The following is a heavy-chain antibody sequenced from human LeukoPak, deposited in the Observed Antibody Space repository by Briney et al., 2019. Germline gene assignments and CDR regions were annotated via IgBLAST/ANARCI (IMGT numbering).Heavy chain of an antibody. J-gene: IGHJ4*02. CDR1: GGSISSGGYY. CDR2: IYYSGST. CDR3: ARGRRYYDIPRPFDY. Sequence: SQTLSLTCTVSGGSISSGGYYWSWIRQHPGKGLEWIGYIYYSGSTYYNPSLKSRVTISVDTSKNQFSLKLSSVTAADTAVYYCARGRRYYDIPRPFDYWGQGTLVTVSS. V-gene: IGHV4-31*03. D-gene: IGHD1-26*01.